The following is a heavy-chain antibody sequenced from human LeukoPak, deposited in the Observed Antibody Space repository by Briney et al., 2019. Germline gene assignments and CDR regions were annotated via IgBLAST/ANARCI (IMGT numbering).Heavy chain of an antibody. Sequence: PGGSLRLSCAASGLSVGNNYWSWVRQAPGKGLEWVSSIYSGGSTEYADSVKGRFTISRDNSENTVYLQMNSLRVEDTAVYYCARGDSGKWNFKRGFDYWGQGTLVTISS. CDR1: GLSVGNNY. J-gene: IGHJ4*02. V-gene: IGHV3-53*01. D-gene: IGHD1-26*01. CDR2: IYSGGST. CDR3: ARGDSGKWNFKRGFDY.